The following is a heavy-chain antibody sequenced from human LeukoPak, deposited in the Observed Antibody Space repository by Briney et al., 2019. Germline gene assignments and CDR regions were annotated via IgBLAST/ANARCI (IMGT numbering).Heavy chain of an antibody. J-gene: IGHJ5*02. CDR1: GFTFSSYA. V-gene: IGHV3-23*01. CDR3: ARGISTAASTFDP. CDR2: ISGSGGST. D-gene: IGHD2-21*02. Sequence: GGSLRLSCAASGFTFSSYAMSWVRQAPGKGLEWVSAISGSGGSTYYADSVKGRFTISRDNSKNTVFLQMNSLRVEDTAVYYCARGISTAASTFDPWGPGTLVTVSS.